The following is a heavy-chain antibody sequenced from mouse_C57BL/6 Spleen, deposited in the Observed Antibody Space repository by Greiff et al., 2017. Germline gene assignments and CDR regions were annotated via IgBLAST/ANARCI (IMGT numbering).Heavy chain of an antibody. J-gene: IGHJ2*01. Sequence: VQLQQSGAELVKPGASVKLSCKASGYTFTSYWMQWVKQRPGQGLEWIGEIDPSDSYTNYNQKFKGKATLTVDTSSSTAYMQLSSLTSEDSAVYYCAPYPFDYWGQGTTLTVSS. V-gene: IGHV1-50*01. CDR2: IDPSDSYT. CDR1: GYTFTSYW. CDR3: APYPFDY. D-gene: IGHD2-10*01.